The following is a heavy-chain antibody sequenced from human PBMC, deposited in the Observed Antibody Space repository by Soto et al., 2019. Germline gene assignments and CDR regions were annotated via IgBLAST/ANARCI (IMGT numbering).Heavy chain of an antibody. CDR3: ARHRRAIVATTDPPAT. D-gene: IGHD2-15*01. J-gene: IGHJ1*01. CDR1: GHDDFGVYW. CDR2: IYPGDSEP. V-gene: IGHV5-51*01. Sequence: EPLKISCQASGHDDFGVYWIAWVCQTAGRGREWIGFIYPGDSEPTYSPYFQGLVTFSADKSTRTAYLQWTGLKASDSATYYCARHRRAIVATTDPPATWG.